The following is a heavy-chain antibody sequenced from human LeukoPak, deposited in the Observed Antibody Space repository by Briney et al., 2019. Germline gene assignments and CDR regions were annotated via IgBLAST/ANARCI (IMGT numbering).Heavy chain of an antibody. Sequence: PGGSLRLSCAASGFTFSSYAMSWVRQAPGKGLEWVSAISGSGGSTYYADSVKGRFTISRDNSKNTLYLQMNSLRAEDTAVYYCAKGKVFMAAVGGDLFDYWGQGTLVTVSS. CDR2: ISGSGGST. D-gene: IGHD6-13*01. CDR3: AKGKVFMAAVGGDLFDY. V-gene: IGHV3-23*01. J-gene: IGHJ4*02. CDR1: GFTFSSYA.